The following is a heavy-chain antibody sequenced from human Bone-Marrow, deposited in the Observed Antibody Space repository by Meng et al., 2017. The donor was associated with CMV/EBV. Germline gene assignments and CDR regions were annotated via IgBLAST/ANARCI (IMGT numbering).Heavy chain of an antibody. CDR2: INHSGST. CDR1: SFSGYY. J-gene: IGHJ4*02. V-gene: IGHV4-34*01. Sequence: SFSGYYWSWIRQPPGKGLEWIGEINHSGSTNYNPSLKSRGTISVDTSKNQFSLKLSSVTAADTAVYYCASRPGLLASLIAARPKYFDYWGQGTLVTVSS. CDR3: ASRPGLLASLIAARPKYFDY. D-gene: IGHD6-6*01.